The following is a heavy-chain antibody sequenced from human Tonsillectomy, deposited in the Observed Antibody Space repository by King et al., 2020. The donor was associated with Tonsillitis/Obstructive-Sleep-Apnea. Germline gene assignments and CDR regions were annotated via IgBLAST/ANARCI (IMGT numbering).Heavy chain of an antibody. CDR2: ISWNSGNI. CDR3: VKSAYYDFWSGYNTDRDYMDV. J-gene: IGHJ6*03. Sequence: EVQLVESGGGLVQPGRSLRLSCAASGFTFDDYAMYWVRQAPGKGLEWVSGISWNSGNIGYADSVKGRFTISRDNAKNSLYLQMNSLRAEDTALYYCVKSAYYDFWSGYNTDRDYMDVWGKGTTVTVSS. CDR1: GFTFDDYA. V-gene: IGHV3-9*01. D-gene: IGHD3-3*01.